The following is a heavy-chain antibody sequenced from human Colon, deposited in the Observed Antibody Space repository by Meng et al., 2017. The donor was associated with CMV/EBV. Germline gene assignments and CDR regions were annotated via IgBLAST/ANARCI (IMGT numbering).Heavy chain of an antibody. CDR1: GDTSTAYA. J-gene: IGHJ4*02. V-gene: IGHV7-4-1*02. CDR2: INTNTGNP. D-gene: IGHD3-9*01. CDR3: ALEDILTGQYSFDY. Sequence: SGDTSTAYAMRWRRQAPGRGLEWMGWINTNTGNPTYAQGFTGRFVFSFDTSISTAYLHIRSLKAEDTAVYFCALEDILTGQYSFDYWGQGSLVTVSS.